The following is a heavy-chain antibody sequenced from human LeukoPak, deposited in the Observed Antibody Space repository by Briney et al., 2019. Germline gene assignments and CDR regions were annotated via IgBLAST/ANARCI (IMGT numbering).Heavy chain of an antibody. J-gene: IGHJ4*02. CDR2: ISGSGGST. CDR1: GFTFSSYA. V-gene: IGHV3-23*01. CDR3: AKDEAGREARGYYFDY. D-gene: IGHD3-10*01. Sequence: GGSLRLSCAASGFTFSSYAMSWVRQAPGKGLEWVSAISGSGGSTYYADSVKGRFTISRDNSKNTLYPQMNSLRAEDTAVYYCAKDEAGREARGYYFDYWGQGTLVTVSS.